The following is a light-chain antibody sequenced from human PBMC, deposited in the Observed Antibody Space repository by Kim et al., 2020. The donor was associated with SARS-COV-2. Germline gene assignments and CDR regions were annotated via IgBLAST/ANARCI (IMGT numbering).Light chain of an antibody. CDR2: KAS. V-gene: IGKV1-5*03. J-gene: IGKJ1*01. CDR1: QSISSW. CDR3: QQYNSYPWT. Sequence: VGDRVTITCRASQSISSWLDWYQQKPGKAPKLLIDKASSLESGVPSRFSGSGSGTEFTPTISSLQPDDFATYYCQQYNSYPWTFGQGTKVDIK.